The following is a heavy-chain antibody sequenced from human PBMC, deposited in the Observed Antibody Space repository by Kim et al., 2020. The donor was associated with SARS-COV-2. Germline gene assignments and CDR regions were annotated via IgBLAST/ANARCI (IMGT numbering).Heavy chain of an antibody. CDR2: IYYSGST. V-gene: IGHV4-39*01. J-gene: IGHJ6*02. D-gene: IGHD6-6*01. CDR3: ARQEQLVLGDHYYYYGMDV. CDR1: GGSISSSSYY. Sequence: SETLSLTCTVSGGSISSSSYYWGWIRQPPGKGLEWIGSIYYSGSTYYNPSLKSRVTISVDTSKNQFSLKLSSVTAADTAVYYCARQEQLVLGDHYYYYGMDVWGQGTTVTVSS.